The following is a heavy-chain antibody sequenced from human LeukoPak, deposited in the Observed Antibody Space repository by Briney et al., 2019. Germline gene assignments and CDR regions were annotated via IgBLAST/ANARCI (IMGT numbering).Heavy chain of an antibody. CDR2: ISAYNGNT. CDR3: AIEKDIVTGESPDSSFDY. Sequence: ASVKVSCKASGYTFTSYGISWVRQAPGQGLEWMGWISAYNGNTNYAQKLQGRVTMTTDTSTSTAYMELRSLRSDDTAVYYCAIEKDIVTGESPDSSFDYWGQGTLVTVSS. D-gene: IGHD3-9*01. J-gene: IGHJ4*02. V-gene: IGHV1-18*01. CDR1: GYTFTSYG.